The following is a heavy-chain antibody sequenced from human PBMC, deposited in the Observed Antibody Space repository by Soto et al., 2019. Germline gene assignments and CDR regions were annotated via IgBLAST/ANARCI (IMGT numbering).Heavy chain of an antibody. CDR1: GSSISSSSYY. D-gene: IGHD2-15*01. J-gene: IGHJ4*02. CDR2: MYHRGSS. Sequence: SETLSLTCTASGSSISSSSYYWGWIRQPPGQGLEWIGSMYHRGSSYYNPSLKSRVTISVDTFKNQFSLKLSSVTAADTAVYYCARGYCSGGRCYRYWGQGSQVNASS. V-gene: IGHV4-39*01. CDR3: ARGYCSGGRCYRY.